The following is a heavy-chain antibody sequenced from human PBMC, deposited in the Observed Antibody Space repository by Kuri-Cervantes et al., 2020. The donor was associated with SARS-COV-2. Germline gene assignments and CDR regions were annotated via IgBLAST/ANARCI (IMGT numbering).Heavy chain of an antibody. V-gene: IGHV3-23*01. Sequence: GGSLRLSCTVSGFTFSTSAMSWVRQTPGKGLEWVSAISGNSAITYYADSVKGRFTISRDNSKNTLYLQMNSLRAEDTAVYYCARDEFRDIVVVPAAPSFDYWGQGTLVTVSS. CDR1: GFTFSTSA. CDR3: ARDEFRDIVVVPAAPSFDY. D-gene: IGHD2-2*01. CDR2: ISGNSAIT. J-gene: IGHJ4*02.